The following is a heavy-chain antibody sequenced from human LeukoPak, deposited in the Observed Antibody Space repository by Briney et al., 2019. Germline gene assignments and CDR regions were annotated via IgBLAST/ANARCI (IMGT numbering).Heavy chain of an antibody. Sequence: GSSVKVSCKASGGTFSSYAISWVRQAPGQGLEWMGGIIPIFGTANYAQKFQGRVTVTADKSTGTAYMELSSLRSEDTAVYYCARSYSGSYQVGYYFDYWGQGTLVTVSS. CDR2: IIPIFGTA. J-gene: IGHJ4*02. CDR3: ARSYSGSYQVGYYFDY. V-gene: IGHV1-69*06. D-gene: IGHD1-26*01. CDR1: GGTFSSYA.